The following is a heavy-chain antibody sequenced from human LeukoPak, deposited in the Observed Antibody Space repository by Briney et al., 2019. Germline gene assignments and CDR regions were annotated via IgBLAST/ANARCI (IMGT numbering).Heavy chain of an antibody. D-gene: IGHD4-17*01. Sequence: PSETLSLTCAVSGGSISSGGYSWSWIRQPPGKGLEWIWYIYHSGSTYYNPSLKSRVTISVDRSKNQFSLKLSSVTAADTAVYYCARDGAGGFDYWGQGTLVTVSS. J-gene: IGHJ4*02. CDR1: GGSISSGGYS. CDR2: IYHSGST. V-gene: IGHV4-30-2*01. CDR3: ARDGAGGFDY.